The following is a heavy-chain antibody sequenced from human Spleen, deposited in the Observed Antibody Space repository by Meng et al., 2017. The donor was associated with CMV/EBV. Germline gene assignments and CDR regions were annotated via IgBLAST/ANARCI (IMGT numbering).Heavy chain of an antibody. CDR3: AKAPVLRFLEWFLDY. V-gene: IGHV3-33*06. CDR2: IWSDGTNK. CDR1: GFTFSNYG. D-gene: IGHD3-3*01. J-gene: IGHJ4*02. Sequence: SGFTFSNYGMHWVRQAPGRGLEWVAVIWSDGTNKYSADSVKGRFTISRDNSKNTLYLQMNSLRAEDTAVYYCAKAPVLRFLEWFLDYWGQGTLVTVS.